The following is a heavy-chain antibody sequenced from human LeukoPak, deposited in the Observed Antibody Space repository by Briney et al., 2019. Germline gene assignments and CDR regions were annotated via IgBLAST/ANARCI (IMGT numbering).Heavy chain of an antibody. CDR2: ISYDGSNK. D-gene: IGHD6-13*01. V-gene: IGHV3-30-3*01. J-gene: IGHJ4*02. Sequence: GGSLRLSCAASGFTFSSHAMRWVRQAPGKGLEWVAFISYDGSNKYYADSVKGRFTISRDDSKNTVYLQMNSLRAEDTAVYYCARRLYSSTWYEIDYWGQGTLVTVSS. CDR3: ARRLYSSTWYEIDY. CDR1: GFTFSSHA.